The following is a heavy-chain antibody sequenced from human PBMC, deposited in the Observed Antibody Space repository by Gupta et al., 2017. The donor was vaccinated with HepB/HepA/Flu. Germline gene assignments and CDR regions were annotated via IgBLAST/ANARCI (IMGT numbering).Heavy chain of an antibody. J-gene: IGHJ4*02. CDR3: VKGGQLGEGGHTHGYTYGLYFDY. Sequence: EVQLVESGGGLIQPGRSLRLSCAASGFTFDDYAMHWVRQAPGKGLEWVSGITWNGDFIGYADSVKGRFTTSRDNAKNSLYLQMNSLRPEDTALYYCVKGGQLGEGGHTHGYTYGLYFDYWGQGTLVTVSS. CDR2: ITWNGDFI. CDR1: GFTFDDYA. D-gene: IGHD5-12*01. V-gene: IGHV3-9*01.